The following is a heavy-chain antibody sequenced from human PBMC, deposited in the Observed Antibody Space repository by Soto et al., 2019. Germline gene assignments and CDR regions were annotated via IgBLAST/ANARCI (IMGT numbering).Heavy chain of an antibody. CDR2: ITDSGDST. Sequence: EVQLLESGGGLVQPGGSLRLSCAASGFTFSSYTMSWVRQAPGKGLDWVSAITDSGDSTYYADSVKGRFTISRDNSKNSLYLQRNSLRAEDTALYYCAKVSGSWRWGQGTQVTVSS. J-gene: IGHJ4*02. CDR1: GFTFSSYT. V-gene: IGHV3-23*01. CDR3: AKVSGSWR. D-gene: IGHD1-26*01.